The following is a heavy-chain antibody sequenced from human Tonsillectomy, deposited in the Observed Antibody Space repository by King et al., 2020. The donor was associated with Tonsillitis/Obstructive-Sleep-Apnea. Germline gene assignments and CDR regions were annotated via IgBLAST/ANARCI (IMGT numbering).Heavy chain of an antibody. CDR3: ARSDTTADHGMDV. V-gene: IGHV3-30*04. D-gene: IGHD4-17*01. Sequence: VQLVESGGGVVQPGRSLRLSCAASGFTFRSYAMHWVRQAPGKGLEWVAVTSYDGSNKYYSDSVKGRFTISRDNSKNTLYLQMNSLRAEDTAVYYCARSDTTADHGMDVWGQGTTVTVSS. CDR1: GFTFRSYA. CDR2: TSYDGSNK. J-gene: IGHJ6*02.